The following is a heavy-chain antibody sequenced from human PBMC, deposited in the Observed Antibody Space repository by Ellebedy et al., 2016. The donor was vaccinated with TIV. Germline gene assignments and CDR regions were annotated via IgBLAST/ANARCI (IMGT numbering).Heavy chain of an antibody. CDR3: ARAMVPSPFPYVDYYYYGMDV. CDR1: GFTSSTYS. J-gene: IGHJ6*02. Sequence: GESLKISCAASGFTSSTYSMNWVRQAPGKGLEWVSSISSSSSYIYYADSVKGRFTISRDNAKNSLYLQMNSLRAEDTAVYYCARAMVPSPFPYVDYYYYGMDVWGQGTTVTVSS. V-gene: IGHV3-21*01. D-gene: IGHD4/OR15-4a*01. CDR2: ISSSSSYI.